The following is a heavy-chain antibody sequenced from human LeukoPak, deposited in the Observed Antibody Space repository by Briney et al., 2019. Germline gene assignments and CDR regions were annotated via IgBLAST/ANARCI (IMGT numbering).Heavy chain of an antibody. V-gene: IGHV4-39*01. CDR2: VYYSGTT. J-gene: IGHJ4*02. D-gene: IGHD1/OR15-1a*01. CDR3: ARQGEHDYLDY. Sequence: KASETLSLTCTVSGGSISSSSSYWGWIRQPPGQGLEWIGNVYYSGTTNHNPSLKSRVTISVDTSKNQFSLKLTSVTVADTAVYYCARQGEHDYLDYWGQGTLVTVSS. CDR1: GGSISSSSSY.